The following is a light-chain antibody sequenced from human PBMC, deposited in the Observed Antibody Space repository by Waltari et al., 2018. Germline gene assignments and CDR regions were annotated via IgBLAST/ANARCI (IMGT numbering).Light chain of an antibody. Sequence: DIVMTQSPFSLPVTPGEPASISCRSSQSLLHRNGNNYLDLYLQKPGQSPQLLIYLGSNRASGVPDRFSGSGSGTDFTLKISRVEAEDVGVYYCMQSLLALWTFGQGTKVEIK. CDR2: LGS. V-gene: IGKV2-28*01. CDR1: QSLLHRNGNNY. J-gene: IGKJ1*01. CDR3: MQSLLALWT.